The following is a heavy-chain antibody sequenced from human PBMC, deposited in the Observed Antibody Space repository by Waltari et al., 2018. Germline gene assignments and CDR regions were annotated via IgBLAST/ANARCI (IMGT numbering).Heavy chain of an antibody. CDR2: ISYHGTYE. D-gene: IGHD3-22*01. CDR3: ARGGRDDSSGYYWGPFDY. Sequence: QAPGKGLEWVAVISYHGTYEYYADSVKGRFTISRDNSKNTLYLQMNSLRAEDTAVYYCARGGRDDSSGYYWGPFDYWGQGTLVTVSS. J-gene: IGHJ4*02. V-gene: IGHV3-30-3*01.